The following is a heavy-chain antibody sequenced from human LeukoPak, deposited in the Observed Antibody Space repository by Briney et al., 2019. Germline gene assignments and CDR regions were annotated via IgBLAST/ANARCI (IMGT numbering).Heavy chain of an antibody. CDR1: GFTFSSYA. J-gene: IGHJ4*02. Sequence: TGGSLRLSCAASGFTFSSYAMHWVRQAPGKGLEWVAVISYDGSNKYYADSVKGRFTISRDNSKNTLYLQMNSLRAEDTAVYYCARGRRGYSYIYYFDYWGQGTLVTVSS. CDR2: ISYDGSNK. V-gene: IGHV3-30*04. CDR3: ARGRRGYSYIYYFDY. D-gene: IGHD5-18*01.